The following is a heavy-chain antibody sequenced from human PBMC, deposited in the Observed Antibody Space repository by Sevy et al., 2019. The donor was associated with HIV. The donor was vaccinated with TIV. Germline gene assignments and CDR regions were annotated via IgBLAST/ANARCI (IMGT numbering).Heavy chain of an antibody. J-gene: IGHJ2*01. CDR3: ARDRTRSSSWYFDL. CDR2: IYYSGST. D-gene: IGHD6-13*01. CDR1: GGSISSGGYY. V-gene: IGHV4-31*03. Sequence: SETLSLTCTVSGGSISSGGYYWSWIRQHPGKGLEWIGYIYYSGSTNYNPSLKSRVTISVDTSKNQFSLRLGSVTAADTAVYYCARDRTRSSSWYFDLWGRGTLVTISS.